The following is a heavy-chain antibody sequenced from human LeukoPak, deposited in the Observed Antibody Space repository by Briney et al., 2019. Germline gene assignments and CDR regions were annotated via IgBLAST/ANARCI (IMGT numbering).Heavy chain of an antibody. V-gene: IGHV3-13*01. CDR3: ARDGGYGSGSYPDY. CDR2: MGAAGDT. D-gene: IGHD3-10*01. Sequence: GGSLRLSCAASGFTFSTYDVHWVRQTIGRGLEWVSAMGAAGDTYYADSVKGRFTISRDNSKNTLYLQMNSLRAEDTAVYYCARDGGYGSGSYPDYWGQGTLVTVSS. CDR1: GFTFSTYD. J-gene: IGHJ4*02.